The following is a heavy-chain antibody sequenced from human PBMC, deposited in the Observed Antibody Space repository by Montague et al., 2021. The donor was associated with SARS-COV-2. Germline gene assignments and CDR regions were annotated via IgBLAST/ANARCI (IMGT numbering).Heavy chain of an antibody. D-gene: IGHD6-6*01. CDR2: IWYDGSNK. V-gene: IGHV3-33*06. Sequence: SLRLSCAASGFTFSSYGMHWVRQAPGKGLEWVAVIWYDGSNKYYADSVKGRFTISRDNSKNTLYLQMNSLRAEDTAVYYCAKEYSSSSTHYYGMDVWGRGTTVTVSS. CDR3: AKEYSSSSTHYYGMDV. J-gene: IGHJ6*02. CDR1: GFTFSSYG.